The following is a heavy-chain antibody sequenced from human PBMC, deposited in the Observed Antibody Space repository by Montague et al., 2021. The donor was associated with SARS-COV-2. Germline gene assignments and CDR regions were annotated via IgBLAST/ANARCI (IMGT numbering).Heavy chain of an antibody. CDR3: ARRPAPLLHLDCSQSYYDYYGLDV. Sequence: SETLSLTCTVSGGSISNSNYYWGWIRQPPGKGLEWIGSVYYSGNTYHNPSLKSRVSISVDTSKSQLSLKVMSVTAADTAVYYCARRPAPLLHLDCSQSYYDYYGLDVWGQGTTVVVS. D-gene: IGHD3/OR15-3a*01. CDR1: GGSISNSNYY. V-gene: IGHV4-39*01. J-gene: IGHJ6*02. CDR2: VYYSGNT.